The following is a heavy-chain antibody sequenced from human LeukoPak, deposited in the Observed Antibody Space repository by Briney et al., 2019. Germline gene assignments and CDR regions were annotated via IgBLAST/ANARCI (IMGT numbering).Heavy chain of an antibody. D-gene: IGHD5-12*01. V-gene: IGHV3-9*01. J-gene: IGHJ4*02. Sequence: GGSLRLSCAASGFTFDDYAMHWVRQAPGKGLEWVSGISWNSGSIGYADSVKGRFTISRDNAKNSLYLQMNSLRAEDTAVYYCAKDFTGYSDIWGQGTLVTVSS. CDR1: GFTFDDYA. CDR2: ISWNSGSI. CDR3: AKDFTGYSDI.